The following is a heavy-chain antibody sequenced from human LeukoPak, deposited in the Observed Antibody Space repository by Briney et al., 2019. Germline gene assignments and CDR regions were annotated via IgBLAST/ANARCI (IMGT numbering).Heavy chain of an antibody. CDR2: IIPIFGTA. J-gene: IGHJ3*02. Sequence: GASVKVSCKASGGTFSSYGISWVRQAPGQGLEWMGGIIPIFGTANYAQKFQGRVTITADKSTSTAYMELSSLRSEDTAEYYCARGGAVTLTVAGTGGAFDIWGQGTMVTVSS. CDR1: GGTFSSYG. CDR3: ARGGAVTLTVAGTGGAFDI. V-gene: IGHV1-69*06. D-gene: IGHD6-19*01.